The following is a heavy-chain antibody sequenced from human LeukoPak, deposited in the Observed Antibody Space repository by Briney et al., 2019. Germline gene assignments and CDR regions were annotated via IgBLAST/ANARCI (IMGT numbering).Heavy chain of an antibody. D-gene: IGHD3-16*02. CDR3: ARESDYVWGSYRYTGLDY. CDR1: GFTFSDYY. CDR2: ISSSGDTM. J-gene: IGHJ4*02. Sequence: GGSLRLSCAPSGFTFSDYYMSWIRQAPGKGLEWVSYISSSGDTMYYAASVKGRFTISRDNAKNSLYLQMNSLRAEDTAVYYCARESDYVWGSYRYTGLDYWGQGTLVTVSS. V-gene: IGHV3-11*04.